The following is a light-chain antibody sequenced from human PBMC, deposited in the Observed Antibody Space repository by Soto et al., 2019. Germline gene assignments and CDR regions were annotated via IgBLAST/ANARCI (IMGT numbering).Light chain of an antibody. J-gene: IGLJ3*02. CDR1: SSDVGGYNY. CDR2: GVS. Sequence: QSALTQPASVSGSPGQSITISCTGTSSDVGGYNYVSWYRQHPGRAPKLMIYGVSNRPSGVSNRFSDSKSGNTASLTISGLQAEDEADYYCTSYTSSSTLRVFGGGTKLTVL. V-gene: IGLV2-14*01. CDR3: TSYTSSSTLRV.